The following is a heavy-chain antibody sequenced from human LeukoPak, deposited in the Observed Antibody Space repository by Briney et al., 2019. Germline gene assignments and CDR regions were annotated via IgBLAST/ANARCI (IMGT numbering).Heavy chain of an antibody. Sequence: GGSLRLSCAASGLTFSSYGMHWVRQAPGKGLEWVAVIWYDGSNKYYADSVKGRFTISRDNSKNTLYLQMNSLRAEDTAVYYCARDLGDSSGYYYVYYYYGMDVWGQGTTVTVSS. V-gene: IGHV3-33*01. CDR3: ARDLGDSSGYYYVYYYYGMDV. CDR1: GLTFSSYG. CDR2: IWYDGSNK. D-gene: IGHD3-22*01. J-gene: IGHJ6*02.